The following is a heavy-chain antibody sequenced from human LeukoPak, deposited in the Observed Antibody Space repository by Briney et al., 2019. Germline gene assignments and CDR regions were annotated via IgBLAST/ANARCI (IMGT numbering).Heavy chain of an antibody. Sequence: GASVKVSCKASGGTFSSYAISWVRQAPGQGLEWMGGIIPIFGTANYAQKFQGRVTITTDESTSTAYMELSSLRSEDTAVYYCARDHTPGSSGYYVNWGQGTLVTVSS. CDR2: IIPIFGTA. V-gene: IGHV1-69*05. CDR1: GGTFSSYA. CDR3: ARDHTPGSSGYYVN. J-gene: IGHJ4*02. D-gene: IGHD3-22*01.